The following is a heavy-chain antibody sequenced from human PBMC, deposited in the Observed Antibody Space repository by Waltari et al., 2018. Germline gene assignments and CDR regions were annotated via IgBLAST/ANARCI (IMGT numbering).Heavy chain of an antibody. Sequence: EVQVVVSGGGLVQPGWSLRLSCATSGFSSSGSAIHWVRQTSGKGLEWVGRIRREPYNYATAYSASVKGMFTISRDDSKNTAFLQMNSLMTEDTAVYYCSGGEVTGTDFWGQGTLVTVSS. V-gene: IGHV3-73*01. CDR2: IRREPYNYAT. CDR3: SGGEVTGTDF. CDR1: GFSSSGSA. D-gene: IGHD6-19*01. J-gene: IGHJ4*02.